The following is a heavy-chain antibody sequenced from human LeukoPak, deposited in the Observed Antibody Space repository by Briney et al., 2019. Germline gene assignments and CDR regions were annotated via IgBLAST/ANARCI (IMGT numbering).Heavy chain of an antibody. CDR1: GYTFTSYG. J-gene: IGHJ6*02. D-gene: IGHD3-10*01. CDR3: ASGRSLLWFGELSHYYGMDV. CDR2: IIPIFGTA. Sequence: SVKVSCKASGYTFTSYGISWVRQAPGQGLEWMGGIIPIFGTANYAQKFQGRVTIIADESTSTAYMELSSLRSEDTAVYYCASGRSLLWFGELSHYYGMDVWGQGTTVTVSS. V-gene: IGHV1-69*13.